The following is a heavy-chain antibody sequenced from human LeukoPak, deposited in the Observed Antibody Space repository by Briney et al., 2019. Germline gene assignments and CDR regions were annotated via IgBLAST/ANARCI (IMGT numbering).Heavy chain of an antibody. Sequence: ASVKVSCKASGYTFTSYGISWVRQAPGQGLEWMGWISAYNGNTNHAQKLQGRVTMTTDTSTSTAYMELRSLRSDDTAVYYCARGSMVVAAKGVDYWGQGTLVTVSS. CDR1: GYTFTSYG. CDR2: ISAYNGNT. D-gene: IGHD2-15*01. V-gene: IGHV1-18*01. J-gene: IGHJ4*02. CDR3: ARGSMVVAAKGVDY.